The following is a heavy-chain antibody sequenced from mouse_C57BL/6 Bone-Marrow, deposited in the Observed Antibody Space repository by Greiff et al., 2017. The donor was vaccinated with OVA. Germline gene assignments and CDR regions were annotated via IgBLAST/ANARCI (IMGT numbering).Heavy chain of an antibody. D-gene: IGHD3-2*02. Sequence: VQLQQSGPVLVKPGASVKMSCKASGYTFTDYYMNWVKQSHGKSLEWIGVINPYNGGTSYNQQFKGKATLTVDKSSSTAYMELNSLTSEDSAVYYCARSLHLRPPYYYAMDYWGQGTSVTVSS. CDR2: INPYNGGT. V-gene: IGHV1-19*01. CDR3: ARSLHLRPPYYYAMDY. J-gene: IGHJ4*01. CDR1: GYTFTDYY.